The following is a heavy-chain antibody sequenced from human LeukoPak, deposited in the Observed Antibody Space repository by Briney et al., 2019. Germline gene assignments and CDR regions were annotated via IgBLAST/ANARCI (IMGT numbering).Heavy chain of an antibody. V-gene: IGHV3-73*01. D-gene: IGHD2/OR15-2a*01. Sequence: GGSLRLSCAASGFTFSGSAMHWVRQASGKGLEWLGRIRRKANSYATAYAASVKGRFTISRDDSKNTAYLQMNSLKTEDTAVYYCTRHLSEGAIGDYWGQGTLVTVSS. CDR2: IRRKANSYAT. CDR1: GFTFSGSA. CDR3: TRHLSEGAIGDY. J-gene: IGHJ4*02.